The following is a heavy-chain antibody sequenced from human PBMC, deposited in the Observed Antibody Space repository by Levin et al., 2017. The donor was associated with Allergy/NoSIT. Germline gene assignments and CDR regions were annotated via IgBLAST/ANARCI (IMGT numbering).Heavy chain of an antibody. CDR3: TRRRTVDWYFDL. CDR1: GGSLSNNFW. Sequence: SETLSLTCSVSGGSLSNNFWWSWVRQPPGKGLEWIGEVYQNGGFNYKPSLESRVSMSVDVSKNQFSLELSSVTVADTAIYYCTRRRTVDWYFDLWGRGILVSVSS. D-gene: IGHD4-11*01. J-gene: IGHJ2*01. V-gene: IGHV4-4*02. CDR2: VYQNGGF.